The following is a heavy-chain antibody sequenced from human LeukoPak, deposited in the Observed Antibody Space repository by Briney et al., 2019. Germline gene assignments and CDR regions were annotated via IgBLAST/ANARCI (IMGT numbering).Heavy chain of an antibody. D-gene: IGHD1-7*01. J-gene: IGHJ4*02. CDR2: IYYSGST. Sequence: PLETLSLTCTVSGGSISSSSYYWGWIRQPPGKGLEWIGSIYYSGSTYYNPSLKSRVTISVDTSKNQFSLKLSSVTAEDTAVYYCARAHNWKYGTFDHWGQGTLVTVSS. CDR1: GGSISSSSYY. V-gene: IGHV4-39*07. CDR3: ARAHNWKYGTFDH.